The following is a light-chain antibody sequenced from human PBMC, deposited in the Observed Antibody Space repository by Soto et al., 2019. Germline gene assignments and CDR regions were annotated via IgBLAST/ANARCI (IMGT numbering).Light chain of an antibody. J-gene: IGKJ2*01. CDR2: AAS. Sequence: DIQMTQSPSSLSASVGDRVTITCRASQSISSYLNWYQQKPGKAPKLLMYAASSLQTGAPSRFSGSGSGTDFTLTISSLQPEDFATFYWQQSYSIPYTFGQGTKLEIK. V-gene: IGKV1-39*01. CDR3: QQSYSIPYT. CDR1: QSISSY.